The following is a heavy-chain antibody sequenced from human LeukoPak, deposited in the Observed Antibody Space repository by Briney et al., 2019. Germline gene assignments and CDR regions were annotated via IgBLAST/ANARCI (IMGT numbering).Heavy chain of an antibody. CDR1: GFTFSSYS. CDR2: ISSSSSYI. V-gene: IGHV3-21*01. J-gene: IGHJ4*02. D-gene: IGHD3-22*01. Sequence: PGGSLRLSCAASGFTFSSYSMNWVRQAPGKGLEWVSSISSSSSYIYYADSVKGRFTVSRDNAKNSLYLQMNSLRAEDTAVYYCARFDYYDSSGYYDGGDYWGQGTLVTVSS. CDR3: ARFDYYDSSGYYDGGDY.